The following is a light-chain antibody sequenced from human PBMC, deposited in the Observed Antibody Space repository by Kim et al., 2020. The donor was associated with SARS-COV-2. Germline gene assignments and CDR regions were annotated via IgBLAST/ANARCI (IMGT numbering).Light chain of an antibody. Sequence: SYELTQPPSVSVPPGQTARITCSGDTLPKQYAYWYQQKPGQAPVLVIYKDSERPSGIPERFSGSSSGTTVTLTIIGVQAEDEADYYCQSADSSGTYWVFGGGTQLTVL. V-gene: IGLV3-25*03. CDR1: TLPKQY. CDR3: QSADSSGTYWV. J-gene: IGLJ3*02. CDR2: KDS.